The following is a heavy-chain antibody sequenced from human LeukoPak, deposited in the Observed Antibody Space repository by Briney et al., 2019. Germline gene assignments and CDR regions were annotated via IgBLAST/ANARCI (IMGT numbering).Heavy chain of an antibody. D-gene: IGHD2-2*01. V-gene: IGHV4-34*01. CDR3: ARNRPYCSSTSCPIDY. CDR1: GGSFSGYY. CDR2: INHSGST. J-gene: IGHJ4*02. Sequence: MSSETLSLTCAVYGGSFSGYYWSWIRQPPGKGLEWIGEINHSGSTNYNPSLKSRVTISVDTSKNQFSLKLSSVTAADTAVYYCARNRPYCSSTSCPIDYWGQGTLVTVSS.